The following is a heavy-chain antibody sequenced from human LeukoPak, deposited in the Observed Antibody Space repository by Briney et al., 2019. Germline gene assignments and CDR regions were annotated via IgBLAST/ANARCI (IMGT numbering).Heavy chain of an antibody. V-gene: IGHV1-18*01. CDR3: ASNTGSDSSGYAY. CDR1: GYTFTSYG. D-gene: IGHD3-22*01. J-gene: IGHJ4*02. Sequence: ASVKVSCKASGYTFTSYGITWVRQAPGQGLEWMGWISVYNGDTNYEQKLQGRVTMTTETSTSTAYMELRSLRSNATAVYYCASNTGSDSSGYAYWGQGTLVTVSS. CDR2: ISVYNGDT.